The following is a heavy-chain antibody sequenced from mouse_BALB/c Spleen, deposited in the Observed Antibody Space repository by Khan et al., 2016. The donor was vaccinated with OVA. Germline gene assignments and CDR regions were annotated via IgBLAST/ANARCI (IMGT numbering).Heavy chain of an antibody. V-gene: IGHV5-15*02. Sequence: EVELVESGGGLVQPGGSRNLTCAASGFTFSEYGVAWVRQALGKGPEGIASLSNFVYSIYYTDTVRARFTISRENAKNTLYLEMSSLRYEATAMYYCARSWDMDYWGQGTSVTVSS. D-gene: IGHD4-1*01. CDR1: GFTFSEYG. CDR3: ARSWDMDY. J-gene: IGHJ4*01. CDR2: LSNFVYSI.